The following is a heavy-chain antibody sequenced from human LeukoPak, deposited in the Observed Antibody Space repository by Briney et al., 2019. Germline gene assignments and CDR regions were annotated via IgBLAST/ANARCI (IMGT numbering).Heavy chain of an antibody. CDR1: GFIFNNYG. V-gene: IGHV3-33*08. Sequence: GGSLRLSCTASGFIFNNYGMHWVRQAPGKGLEWVAVIWYDGSKKYYADSVKGRFTISRDNSKNTLYLQMNSLRAEDTAVYYCARRDGDNDRGFDYWGQGTLVTVSS. J-gene: IGHJ4*02. D-gene: IGHD4-17*01. CDR3: ARRDGDNDRGFDY. CDR2: IWYDGSKK.